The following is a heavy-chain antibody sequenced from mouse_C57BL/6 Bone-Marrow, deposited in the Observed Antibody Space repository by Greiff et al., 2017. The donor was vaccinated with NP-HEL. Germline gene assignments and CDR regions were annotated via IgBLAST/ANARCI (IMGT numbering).Heavy chain of an antibody. V-gene: IGHV1-82*01. CDR2: IYPGDGDT. D-gene: IGHD1-1*01. CDR3: ARYRGSSPYWYFDV. CDR1: GYAFSSSW. Sequence: QVQLQQSGPELVKPGASVKISCKASGYAFSSSWMNWVKQRPGKGLEWIGRIYPGDGDTNYNGKFKGKATLTADKSSSTAYMQLSSLTSEDSAVYFCARYRGSSPYWYFDVWGTGTTVTVSS. J-gene: IGHJ1*03.